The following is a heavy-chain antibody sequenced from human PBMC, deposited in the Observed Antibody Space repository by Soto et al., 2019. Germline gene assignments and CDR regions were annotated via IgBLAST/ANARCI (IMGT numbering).Heavy chain of an antibody. J-gene: IGHJ4*02. Sequence: ASVKVSCKASGGTFSSYAISWVRQARGQGLEWMGGIIPIFGTANYAQKFQGRVTITADESTSTAYMELCSLRSEDTAVYYCARDLGRAVAGTGVFDYWGQGTLVTVSS. CDR3: ARDLGRAVAGTGVFDY. D-gene: IGHD6-19*01. CDR2: IIPIFGTA. V-gene: IGHV1-69*13. CDR1: GGTFSSYA.